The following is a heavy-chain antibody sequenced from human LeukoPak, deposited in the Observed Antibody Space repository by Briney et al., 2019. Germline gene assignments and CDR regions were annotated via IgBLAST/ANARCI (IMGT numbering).Heavy chain of an antibody. Sequence: SETLSLTCTVSGGSVNSYYWSWIRQPPGKGLEWIGYIYYSGTTNYNPPLKSRVTISVDSSKNQFSLKLSSVTAADTAVYYCARMTTVPRFDYWGQGTLVTVSS. CDR2: IYYSGTT. CDR3: ARMTTVPRFDY. V-gene: IGHV4-59*08. D-gene: IGHD4-17*01. J-gene: IGHJ4*02. CDR1: GGSVNSYY.